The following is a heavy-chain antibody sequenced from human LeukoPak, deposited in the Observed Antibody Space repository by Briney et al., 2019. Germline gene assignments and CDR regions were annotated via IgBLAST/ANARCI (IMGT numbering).Heavy chain of an antibody. Sequence: GGSLRLSCAASGFTFDDYGMSWVRQAPGKGLEWVSGINWNGGSTGYADSVKGRFTISRDNAKNSLYLQMSSLRAEDTALYYCAREDIAAAVSDYYMDVWGKGTTVTVSS. V-gene: IGHV3-20*04. CDR1: GFTFDDYG. D-gene: IGHD6-13*01. CDR3: AREDIAAAVSDYYMDV. CDR2: INWNGGST. J-gene: IGHJ6*03.